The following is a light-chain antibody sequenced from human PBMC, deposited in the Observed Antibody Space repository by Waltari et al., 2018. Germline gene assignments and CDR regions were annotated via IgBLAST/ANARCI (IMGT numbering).Light chain of an antibody. CDR3: ATWDDNLNGVV. J-gene: IGLJ2*01. CDR2: FDD. V-gene: IGLV1-36*01. CDR1: TSNIGNNA. Sequence: QSVLTQPPSMSEVPRQRVTISCSGSTSNIGNNAVNWFQQLPGKAPKLLIYFDDLLPSGVSDRFSGSKSGTSASLAISGLQSEDEADYYCATWDDNLNGVVFGGGTKLTVV.